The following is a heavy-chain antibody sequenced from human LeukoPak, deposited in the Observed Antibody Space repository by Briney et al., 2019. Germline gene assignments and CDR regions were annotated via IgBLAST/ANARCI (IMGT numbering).Heavy chain of an antibody. D-gene: IGHD3-3*01. Sequence: GASVKVSCKASGGTFSSYAISWVLQAPGQGLEWMGGIIPIFGTANYAQKFQGRVTITADESTSTAYMELSSLRSEDTAVYYCARSKDYDFWSGYRNWFDPWGQGTLVTVSS. CDR2: IIPIFGTA. V-gene: IGHV1-69*13. CDR3: ARSKDYDFWSGYRNWFDP. J-gene: IGHJ5*02. CDR1: GGTFSSYA.